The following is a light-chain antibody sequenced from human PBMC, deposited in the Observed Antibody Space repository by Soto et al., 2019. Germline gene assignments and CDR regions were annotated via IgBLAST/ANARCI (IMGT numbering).Light chain of an antibody. CDR1: SSNIGSNT. V-gene: IGLV1-44*01. CDR3: AAWDDSLNGSVV. J-gene: IGLJ2*01. CDR2: SNN. Sequence: QAVVTQPPSASGTPGRRVTISCSGSSSNIGSNTVNWYQQLPGTAPKLLIYSNNQRPSGVPDRFSGSKSGTSASLAISGLQSEDEADYYCAAWDDSLNGSVVFGGGTKLTVL.